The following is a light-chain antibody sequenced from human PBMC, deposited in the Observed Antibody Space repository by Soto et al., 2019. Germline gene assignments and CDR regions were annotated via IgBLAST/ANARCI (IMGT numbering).Light chain of an antibody. CDR3: SSYTSSSTLVV. Sequence: QSALTQPASVSGSPGQSITISCTGTSSDVGGYNYVSWYQQHPGKGPKLMIYDVSNRPSGVSNRLSGSKSGNMAHLTISGRQAEDEADYYCSSYTSSSTLVVFGGGTKLTVL. CDR2: DVS. J-gene: IGLJ2*01. CDR1: SSDVGGYNY. V-gene: IGLV2-14*01.